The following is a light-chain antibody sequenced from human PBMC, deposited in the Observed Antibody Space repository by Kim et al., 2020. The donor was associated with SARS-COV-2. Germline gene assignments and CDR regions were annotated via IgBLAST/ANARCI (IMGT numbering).Light chain of an antibody. V-gene: IGKV1-5*01. CDR3: QQYDNYPVT. CDR1: QSVRSS. Sequence: DIQMTQSPSTVSASVGDRVTITCRASQSVRSSLAWHQQKPGKAPNLVMYAASSLESGVPSRFSGSGSGTEFTLTINSLQPDDFATYYCQQYDNYPVTVGQGTKLEIK. CDR2: AAS. J-gene: IGKJ2*01.